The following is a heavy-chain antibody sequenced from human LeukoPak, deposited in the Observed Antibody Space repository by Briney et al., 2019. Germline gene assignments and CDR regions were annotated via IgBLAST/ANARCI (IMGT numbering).Heavy chain of an antibody. V-gene: IGHV1-8*01. J-gene: IGHJ5*02. CDR3: ARLLRFWFDP. CDR2: MNPNSGNT. D-gene: IGHD4-17*01. Sequence: GASVKVSCKASGYTFTSYDINWVRQATGQGLEWMGWMNPNSGNTGYAQKFQGRVTMTWNASISTAYMELSSLRSEDTAVYYCARLLRFWFDPWGQGALPTVSS. CDR1: GYTFTSYD.